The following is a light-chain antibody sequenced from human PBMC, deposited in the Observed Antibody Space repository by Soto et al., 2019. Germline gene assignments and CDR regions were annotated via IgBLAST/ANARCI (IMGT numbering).Light chain of an antibody. CDR2: DAS. CDR3: QQRSNWPPLT. Sequence: SPATLSLSPGERATLSCRASQSVSSYLAWCQQKPGQAPRLLIYDASNRATGIPARFSGSGSGTDFTLTISSLEPEDFAVYYCQQRSNWPPLTFGQGTRLEIK. CDR1: QSVSSY. V-gene: IGKV3-11*01. J-gene: IGKJ5*01.